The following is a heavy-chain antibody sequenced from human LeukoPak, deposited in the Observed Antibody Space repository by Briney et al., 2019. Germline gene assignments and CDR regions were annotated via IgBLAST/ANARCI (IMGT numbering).Heavy chain of an antibody. V-gene: IGHV3-20*04. Sequence: GGSLRLSCAASGFTFSSYAMSWVRQAPGKGLEWVSGINWNGGSTGYADSVKGRFTISRDNSKNTLYLQMDSLRAEDTAVYYCARDAWEIDAFDMWGQGTMVTVSS. CDR2: INWNGGST. J-gene: IGHJ3*02. D-gene: IGHD1-26*01. CDR1: GFTFSSYA. CDR3: ARDAWEIDAFDM.